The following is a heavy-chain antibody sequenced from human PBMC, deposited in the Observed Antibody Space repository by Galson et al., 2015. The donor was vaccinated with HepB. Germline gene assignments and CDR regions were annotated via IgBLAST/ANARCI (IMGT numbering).Heavy chain of an antibody. V-gene: IGHV3-23*01. CDR2: ISKSVTVT. CDR1: GVTFSSFA. Sequence: SLRLSCAASGVTFSSFAMSCVRQPPGKGLEWVSSISKSVTVTYYVDSVKGRFTISRDDSKSTLDLQMNGLRAEDTAIYYCATGFKLAGAAWGQGTLVTVSS. CDR3: ATGFKLAGAA. D-gene: IGHD6-19*01. J-gene: IGHJ5*02.